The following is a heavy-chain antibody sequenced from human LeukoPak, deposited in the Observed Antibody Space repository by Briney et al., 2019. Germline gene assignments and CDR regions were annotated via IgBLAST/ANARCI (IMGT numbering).Heavy chain of an antibody. CDR2: IYYSGST. V-gene: IGHV4-59*01. D-gene: IGHD1-26*01. CDR3: AKNTWELLQ. Sequence: SETLSLTCTVSGVSISSYYWSWIRQPPGKGLEWIGYIYYSGSTNYNPSLKSRVTISVDTSKNQFSLKLSSVTAADTAVYYCAKNTWELLQWGQGTLVSVSS. CDR1: GVSISSYY. J-gene: IGHJ4*02.